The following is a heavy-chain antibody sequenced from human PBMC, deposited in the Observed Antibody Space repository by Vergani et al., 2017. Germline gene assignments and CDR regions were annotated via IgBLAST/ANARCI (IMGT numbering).Heavy chain of an antibody. V-gene: IGHV3-23*01. D-gene: IGHD2-2*01. CDR1: GFTFIMHA. J-gene: IGHJ4*02. Sequence: EVQLLESGGDLVQPGGSLRLSCAASGFTFIMHAMSWVRQAPGKGLEWVSTLSASDRRTHYEDSVKGLFTISDDISKNTLFLQIISLRAEDTAVYYCVRDTRYCNNPTCLPNKSFGYRGQGILVTVSS. CDR2: LSASDRRT. CDR3: VRDTRYCNNPTCLPNKSFGY.